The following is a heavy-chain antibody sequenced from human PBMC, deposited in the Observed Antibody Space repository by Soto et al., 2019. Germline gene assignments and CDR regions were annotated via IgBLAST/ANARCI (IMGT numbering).Heavy chain of an antibody. D-gene: IGHD4-4*01. CDR1: GYTFTSYY. CDR3: AARVTTPDNWFDP. Sequence: GASVKVSCKASGYTFTSYYMHWVRQAPGQGLEWMGIINPSGGSTSYAQKFQGRVTMTRDTSTSTDYMELSSLRSEDTAVYYCAARVTTPDNWFDPWGQGTLVTVSS. V-gene: IGHV1-46*01. CDR2: INPSGGST. J-gene: IGHJ5*02.